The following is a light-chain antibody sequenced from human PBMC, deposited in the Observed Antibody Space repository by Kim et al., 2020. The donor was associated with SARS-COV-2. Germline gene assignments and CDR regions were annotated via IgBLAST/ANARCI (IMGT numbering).Light chain of an antibody. CDR2: DVS. J-gene: IGLJ3*02. V-gene: IGLV2-8*01. CDR1: SSGVGGYNY. Sequence: GQSVTISCMGTSSGVGGYNYVAWYQQHPGKAPKLMIYDVSKRPSGVPDRFSGSKSGNTASLTVSGLQAEDEADYYCSSYAGSSNWVFGGGTQLTVL. CDR3: SSYAGSSNWV.